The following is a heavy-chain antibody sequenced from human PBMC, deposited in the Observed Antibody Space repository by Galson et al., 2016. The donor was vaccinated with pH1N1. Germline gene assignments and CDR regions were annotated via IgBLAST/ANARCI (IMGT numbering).Heavy chain of an antibody. CDR3: TRARVGTYTKCWHYYYYGFDV. CDR2: VFHTGST. D-gene: IGHD2-2*02. V-gene: IGHV4-39*02. CDR1: GVSISSSDFY. Sequence: SETLSLTCSVSGVSISSSDFYWAWIRQSPGKGLEWIGSVFHTGSTYYNPSLKSRVVISVDTSKNLLSLNQSSVTAADTAVYFCTRARVGTYTKCWHYYYYGFDVWGQGTTVTVSS. J-gene: IGHJ6*02.